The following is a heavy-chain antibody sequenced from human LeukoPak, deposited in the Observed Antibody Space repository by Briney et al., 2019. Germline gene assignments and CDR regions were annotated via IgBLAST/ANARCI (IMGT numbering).Heavy chain of an antibody. Sequence: SETLSLTCTVSGSSISSYYWSWIRQPPGKGLEWIGYIYYSGSTNYNPSLKSRVTISVDTSKNQFSLKLSSVTAADTAVYYCARSRSLRYFDWLFDYWGQGTLVTVSS. D-gene: IGHD3-9*01. CDR2: IYYSGST. CDR1: GSSISSYY. CDR3: ARSRSLRYFDWLFDY. V-gene: IGHV4-59*01. J-gene: IGHJ4*02.